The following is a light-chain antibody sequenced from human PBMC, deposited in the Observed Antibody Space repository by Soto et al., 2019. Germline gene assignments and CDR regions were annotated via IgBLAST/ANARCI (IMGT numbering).Light chain of an antibody. CDR2: QDD. Sequence: NFMLTQPRSVSESLGKTVTISCTRSSGNIASNYVQWYRQRPGSSPTPLIYQDDQRASGVPDRFSGSMDTSSNSASLTISGLKPEDEADYCCQSYAVYSVVFGGGTKLTVL. CDR1: SGNIASNY. V-gene: IGLV6-57*01. J-gene: IGLJ2*01. CDR3: QSYAVYSVV.